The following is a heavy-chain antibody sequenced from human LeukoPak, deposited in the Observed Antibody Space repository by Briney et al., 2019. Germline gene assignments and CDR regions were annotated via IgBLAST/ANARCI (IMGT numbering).Heavy chain of an antibody. V-gene: IGHV3-7*01. CDR2: IKQDGSEK. J-gene: IGHJ4*02. D-gene: IGHD3-10*01. Sequence: GGSLRLSCAASGFTFSSYWMSWVRQAPGKGLEWVADIKQDGSEKYYVDSVKGRFTISRDNAKNSLYLQMNSLRAEDTAVYYCARDGSGSYYNAKFDYWGQGTLVTVSS. CDR3: ARDGSGSYYNAKFDY. CDR1: GFTFSSYW.